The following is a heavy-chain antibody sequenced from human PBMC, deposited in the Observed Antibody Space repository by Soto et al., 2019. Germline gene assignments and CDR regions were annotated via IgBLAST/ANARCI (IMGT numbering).Heavy chain of an antibody. CDR2: IYHSGST. CDR3: ARAVDTFSYYFDY. CDR1: GGSISSSNW. J-gene: IGHJ4*02. Sequence: QVQLQESGPGLVKPSGTLSLTCAVSGGSISSSNWWSWVRQPPGKGLEWIGEIYHSGSTNYNPSPKSRVTRSVDKSKNPFSLKLSPVTAADPAVEYCARAVDTFSYYFDYWGQGTRVTVSS. V-gene: IGHV4-4*02. D-gene: IGHD5-18*01.